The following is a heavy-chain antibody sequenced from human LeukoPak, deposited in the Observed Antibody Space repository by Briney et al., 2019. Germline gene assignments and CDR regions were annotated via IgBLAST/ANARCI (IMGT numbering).Heavy chain of an antibody. Sequence: SETLSLTCAVYGGSFSGYYWSWIRQPPGKGLERIGEINHSGSTNYNPSLKSRVTISVDTSKNQFSLKLSSVTAADTAVYYCARGGSLWFGELLYPPLDYWGQGTLVTVSS. CDR3: ARGGSLWFGELLYPPLDY. CDR2: INHSGST. J-gene: IGHJ4*02. CDR1: GGSFSGYY. D-gene: IGHD3-10*01. V-gene: IGHV4-34*01.